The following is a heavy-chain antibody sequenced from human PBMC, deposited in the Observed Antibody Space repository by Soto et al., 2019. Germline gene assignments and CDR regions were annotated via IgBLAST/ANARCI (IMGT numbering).Heavy chain of an antibody. J-gene: IGHJ3*02. CDR3: ARKAYGIYAFDI. CDR2: IYYSGST. CDR1: GGSISSGGYY. V-gene: IGHV4-31*03. D-gene: IGHD4-17*01. Sequence: SETLSLTCIVSGGSISSGGYYWSWIRQQPGKGLEWIGYIYYSGSTYYNPSLKSRITLLVDTSKNQFSLMQSSVTAADTALYYCARKAYGIYAFDIWGQGTMVTVSS.